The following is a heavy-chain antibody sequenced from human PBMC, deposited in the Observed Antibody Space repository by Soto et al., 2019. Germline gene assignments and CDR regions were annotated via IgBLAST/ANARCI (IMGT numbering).Heavy chain of an antibody. D-gene: IGHD1-20*01. Sequence: QVQLVESGGGVVQPGRSLRLSCAASGFTFSSYGMHWVRQAPGKGLEWVAVIWYDGSNKYYADSVKGRFTISRDNSKNTLYLQMNSLRAEDTAVYYCARDNSMSRYHYYYYMDVWGKGTTVTVSS. J-gene: IGHJ6*03. CDR2: IWYDGSNK. CDR1: GFTFSSYG. CDR3: ARDNSMSRYHYYYYMDV. V-gene: IGHV3-33*01.